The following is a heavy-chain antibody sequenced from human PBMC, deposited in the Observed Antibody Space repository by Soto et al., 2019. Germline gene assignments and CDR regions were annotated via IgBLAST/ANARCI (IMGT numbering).Heavy chain of an antibody. Sequence: QLQLQESGSGLVKPSQTLSLTCAVSGGSISSGGYSWSWIRQPPGKGLEWIGYIYYSGSTYYNPSLKSRVTISVDRSKNQFSLKLSSVTAADTAVYYCARVHGDYEGWFDPWGQGTLVTVSS. CDR3: ARVHGDYEGWFDP. J-gene: IGHJ5*02. CDR1: GGSISSGGYS. V-gene: IGHV4-30-2*01. CDR2: IYYSGST. D-gene: IGHD4-17*01.